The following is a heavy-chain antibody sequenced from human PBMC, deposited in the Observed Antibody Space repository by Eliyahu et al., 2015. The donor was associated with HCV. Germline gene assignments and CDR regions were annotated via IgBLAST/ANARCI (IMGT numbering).Heavy chain of an antibody. V-gene: IGHV1-69*01. D-gene: IGHD3-10*01. CDR1: GGTFSSYA. CDR3: ARAAYNNYYGSGSYYKGVFDY. J-gene: IGHJ4*02. CDR2: IIPIFGTA. Sequence: QVQLVQSGAEVKKPGSSVKVSCKASGGTFSSYAISWVRQAPGQGLEWMGGIIPIFGTANYAQKFQGRVTITADESTSTAYMELSSLRSEDTAVYYCARAAYNNYYGSGSYYKGVFDYWGQGTLVTVSS.